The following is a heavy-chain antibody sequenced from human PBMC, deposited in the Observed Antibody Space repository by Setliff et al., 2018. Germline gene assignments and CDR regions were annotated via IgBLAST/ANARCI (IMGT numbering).Heavy chain of an antibody. J-gene: IGHJ5*01. CDR3: ARPIESSRWHPFDS. V-gene: IGHV5-10-1*01. Sequence: PGESLKSSCRGSEYSFIDYWISWVRQKPGGGLEWMGKVDPSDSYATYGPSFQGHVIISVDTSINTVYLQWSRLEASDSGIYYCARPIESSRWHPFDSWGQGTLVTV. D-gene: IGHD2-2*01. CDR1: EYSFIDYW. CDR2: VDPSDSYA.